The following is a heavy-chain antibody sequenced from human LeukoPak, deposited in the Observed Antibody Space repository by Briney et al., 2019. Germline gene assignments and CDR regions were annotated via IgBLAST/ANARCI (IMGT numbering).Heavy chain of an antibody. CDR1: GDSINSDY. V-gene: IGHV4-59*01. CDR2: IYHTGST. Sequence: SETLSLTCTVSGDSINSDYWNWLRQPPGKGLEWIGYIYHTGSTNYNPSLRSRVTISVDTSKKHFSLKLTSVTAADTAIYYCARVGGKTTINNAASEIWGQGTMVTVSS. D-gene: IGHD5-24*01. CDR3: ARVGGKTTINNAASEI. J-gene: IGHJ3*02.